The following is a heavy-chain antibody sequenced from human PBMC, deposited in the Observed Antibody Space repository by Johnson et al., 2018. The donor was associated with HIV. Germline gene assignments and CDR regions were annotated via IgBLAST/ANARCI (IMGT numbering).Heavy chain of an antibody. J-gene: IGHJ3*02. CDR1: GFTFSSYD. V-gene: IGHV3-13*01. Sequence: VQLVASGGGLVQPGGSLRLSCAASGFTFSSYDMHWVRQATRNGLEWVSALGTAAATHYPGSVKGRFTISRDNSKNTLYLQMGSLGAEDMAVYYCAREASGSLDAFDIWGQGTKVTVSS. D-gene: IGHD1-26*01. CDR3: AREASGSLDAFDI. CDR2: LGTAAAT.